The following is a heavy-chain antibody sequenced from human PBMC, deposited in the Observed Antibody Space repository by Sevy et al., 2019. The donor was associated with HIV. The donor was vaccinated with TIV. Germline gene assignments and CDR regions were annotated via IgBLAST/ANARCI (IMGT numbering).Heavy chain of an antibody. CDR1: GFTFDDYA. Sequence: GGSLRLSCAASGFTFDDYAMHWVRQAPGKGLEWVSGISWNSGSIGYADSVKGRFTISRDNAKNSLYLQMNSLRAEDTALFYCAKDMWQTAGYSSSWGEFDYWGQGTLVTVSS. D-gene: IGHD6-13*01. V-gene: IGHV3-9*01. J-gene: IGHJ4*02. CDR3: AKDMWQTAGYSSSWGEFDY. CDR2: ISWNSGSI.